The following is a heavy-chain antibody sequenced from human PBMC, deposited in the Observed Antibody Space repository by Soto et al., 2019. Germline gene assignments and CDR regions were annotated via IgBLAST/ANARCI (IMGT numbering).Heavy chain of an antibody. CDR1: GGSISTYY. Sequence: QVQLQESGPGLVKPSETLSLTCTVSGGSISTYYWRWIRQPPGKGLEWIGYIYYGGSANYNPSLKSRVTISVDRSKKQFSLKLNSVTAADTAVYYCTRGGHCTDGVCSALDYWGQGTLVTVSS. V-gene: IGHV4-59*08. J-gene: IGHJ4*02. D-gene: IGHD2-8*01. CDR3: TRGGHCTDGVCSALDY. CDR2: IYYGGSA.